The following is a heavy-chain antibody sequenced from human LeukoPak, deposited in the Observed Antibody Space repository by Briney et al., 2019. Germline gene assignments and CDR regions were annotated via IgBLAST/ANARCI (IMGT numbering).Heavy chain of an antibody. CDR2: IIPVFGTR. J-gene: IGHJ4*02. CDR1: GGSFSTYV. D-gene: IGHD3-22*01. V-gene: IGHV1-69*13. Sequence: SVKVPCKASGGSFSTYVITWVRQAPGQGLEWMGGIIPVFGTRNYAQKLQGRITIAADELTGTSYMELSSLRSEDTAVYYCAREGASHYDSTSDYWGQGTLVTVSA. CDR3: AREGASHYDSTSDY.